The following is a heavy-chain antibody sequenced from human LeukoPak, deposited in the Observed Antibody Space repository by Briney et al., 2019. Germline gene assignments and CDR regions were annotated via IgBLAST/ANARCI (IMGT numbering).Heavy chain of an antibody. Sequence: GGSLRLSCAASGFTFSSYGMHWVRQAPGKGLECVAFMRYDENNKYYADSVKGRFTISRDNAKNSLYLQMNSLRAEDTAVYYCARGGGYSYGYFAFDIWGQGTMVTVSS. D-gene: IGHD5-18*01. CDR3: ARGGGYSYGYFAFDI. V-gene: IGHV3-30*02. CDR1: GFTFSSYG. CDR2: MRYDENNK. J-gene: IGHJ3*02.